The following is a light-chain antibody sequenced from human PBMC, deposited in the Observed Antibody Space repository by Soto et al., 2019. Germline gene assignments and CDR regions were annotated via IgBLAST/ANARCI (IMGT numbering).Light chain of an antibody. CDR3: AAWDDSLSGVV. CDR1: SSNIGSNY. J-gene: IGLJ2*01. CDR2: RNN. V-gene: IGLV1-47*01. Sequence: QAVVTQPPSASGTPGQRVTISCSGSSSNIGSNYVYWYQQLPGTAPKLLIYRNNQRPSGVPDRFSGSKSGTSASLAISGLRSEDEADYYCAAWDDSLSGVVFGGGTKVTVI.